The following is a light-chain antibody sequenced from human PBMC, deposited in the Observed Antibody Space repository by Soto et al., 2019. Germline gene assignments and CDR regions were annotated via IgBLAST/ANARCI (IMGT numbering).Light chain of an antibody. CDR2: GAS. V-gene: IGKV3-15*01. CDR1: QSVSSY. J-gene: IGKJ2*01. CDR3: QQYHNWPPYT. Sequence: EIVLTQSPATLSLSTVERATLSCRASQSVSSYLAWYQQKPGQAPRLLIYGASTRATGIPARFSGSGSGTEFTLTINSLQSEDFAVYHCQQYHNWPPYTFGQGTKVDIK.